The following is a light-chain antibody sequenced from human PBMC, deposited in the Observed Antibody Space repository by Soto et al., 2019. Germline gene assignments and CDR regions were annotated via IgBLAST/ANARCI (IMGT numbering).Light chain of an antibody. J-gene: IGKJ2*01. CDR1: QSVSSNY. CDR3: QQYGSSPPYT. Sequence: EIVLTQSPGTLSLSPGERATLSCRASQSVSSNYLAWYQQKPGQAPRLLIYGASSRATGIPDRFSGSGSGTDFILTISRLEPEDFAVYYCQQYGSSPPYTFGQGTKLEIK. CDR2: GAS. V-gene: IGKV3-20*01.